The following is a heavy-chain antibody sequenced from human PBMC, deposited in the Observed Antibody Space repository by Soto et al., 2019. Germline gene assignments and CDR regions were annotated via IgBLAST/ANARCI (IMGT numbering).Heavy chain of an antibody. CDR2: IYPGDSDT. J-gene: IGHJ4*02. D-gene: IGHD5-12*01. CDR3: ARLTVYSGCDRGHFDY. V-gene: IGHV5-51*01. CDR1: GYSFTSYW. Sequence: GESLKISCKGSGYSFTSYWIGWVRQMPGKGLEWMGIIYPGDSDTRYSPSFQGQVTISADKSISTAYLQWSSLKASDTAMYYCARLTVYSGCDRGHFDYWGQGTLVTVSS.